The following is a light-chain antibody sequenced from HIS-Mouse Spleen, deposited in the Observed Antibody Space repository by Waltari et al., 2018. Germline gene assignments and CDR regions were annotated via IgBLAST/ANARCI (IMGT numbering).Light chain of an antibody. CDR1: SSDVGGYNY. CDR3: CSYAGSYTWV. CDR2: DVS. J-gene: IGLJ3*02. Sequence: QSALPQPPAVSGPPGQAVTTSCTGTSSDVGGYNYVSWYQQHPGKAPKLMIYDVSKRPSGVPDRFSGSKSGNTASLTISGLQAEDEADYYCCSYAGSYTWVFGGGTKLTVL. V-gene: IGLV2-11*01.